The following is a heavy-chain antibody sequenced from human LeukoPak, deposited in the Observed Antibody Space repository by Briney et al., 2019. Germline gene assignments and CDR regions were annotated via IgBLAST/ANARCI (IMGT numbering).Heavy chain of an antibody. CDR1: GFSLSTYW. J-gene: IGHJ4*02. CDR3: VRVPTNSYGFGQ. CDR2: SNEDGTGA. D-gene: IGHD5-18*01. V-gene: IGHV3-74*01. Sequence: GGSLRLSCAVSGFSLSTYWMHWVRQAPGKGLVWVAHSNEDGTGASHADSVKGRFIISRDNAKNTLYLQMKGLRVEDTAVYYCVRVPTNSYGFGQWGQGSLVTVSS.